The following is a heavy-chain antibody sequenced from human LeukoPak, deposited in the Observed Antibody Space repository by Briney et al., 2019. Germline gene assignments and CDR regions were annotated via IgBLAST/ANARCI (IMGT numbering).Heavy chain of an antibody. CDR3: ARISTFGGVIVFDY. CDR1: GGSISSGDYY. D-gene: IGHD3-16*02. Sequence: SETLSLTCTVSGGSISSGDYYWSWIRQPPGKGLEWIVYIYYSGSTYYNPSLKSRVTISVDTSKNQFSLKLSSVTAADTAVYYCARISTFGGVIVFDYWGQGTLVTVSS. V-gene: IGHV4-30-4*01. J-gene: IGHJ4*02. CDR2: IYYSGST.